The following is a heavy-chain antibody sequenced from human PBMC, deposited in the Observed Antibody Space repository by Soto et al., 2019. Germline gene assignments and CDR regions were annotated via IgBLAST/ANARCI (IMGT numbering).Heavy chain of an antibody. CDR1: GERLCGYS. J-gene: IGHJ4*02. D-gene: IGHD3-3*01. V-gene: IGHV4-34*01. CDR3: ARGREIFGAVTPFEY. CDR2: INHTGST. Sequence: SETLSLDRAVYGERLCGYSSTWIRQPPGKGLEWIGEINHTGSTKYNPSLKSRVTISLDTSKNQFSLSLRSVTAADTAVYYCARGREIFGAVTPFEYWGQGTQVTVSS.